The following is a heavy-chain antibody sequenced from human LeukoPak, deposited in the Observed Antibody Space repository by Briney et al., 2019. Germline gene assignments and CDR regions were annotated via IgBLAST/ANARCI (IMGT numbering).Heavy chain of an antibody. Sequence: PGGSLRLSCAASGFTFSSYAMSWVRQAPGKGLEWVANISPDGSNMLYVDSVKGRFTISRDNAKNSLYLQMNNLRAEDTAVYFCVSGFLQWLYWGQGTLVTVSS. CDR2: ISPDGSNM. CDR3: VSGFLQWLY. CDR1: GFTFSSYA. J-gene: IGHJ4*02. D-gene: IGHD3-3*01. V-gene: IGHV3-7*01.